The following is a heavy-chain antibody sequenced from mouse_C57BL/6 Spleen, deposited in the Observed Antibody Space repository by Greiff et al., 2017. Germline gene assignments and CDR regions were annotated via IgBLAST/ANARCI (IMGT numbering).Heavy chain of an antibody. CDR2: FDPSDSYT. CDR3: ARIYYYGSSSYAMDY. J-gene: IGHJ4*01. D-gene: IGHD1-1*01. CDR1: GYTFTSYW. Sequence: QVQLQQPGAELVMPGASVKLSCKASGYTFTSYWMHWVKQRPGQGLEWIGEFDPSDSYTNYNQKFKGKSTLTVDKSSSTAYMQLSSLTSEDSAVYYCARIYYYGSSSYAMDYWGQGTSVTVSS. V-gene: IGHV1-69*01.